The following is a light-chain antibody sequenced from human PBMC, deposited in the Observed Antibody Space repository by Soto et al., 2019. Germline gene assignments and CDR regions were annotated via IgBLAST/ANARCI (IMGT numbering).Light chain of an antibody. CDR1: QSISSW. CDR3: QQYNSY. J-gene: IGKJ1*01. V-gene: IGKV1-5*03. Sequence: DIQMTQSPSTLSASVGDRVTITCRASQSISSWLAWYQQKPGKAPKLLIYKASSLESGVPSRFSGSGSGTEFTLTISSLQPDDFATYDCQQYNSYFGQGTKVEIK. CDR2: KAS.